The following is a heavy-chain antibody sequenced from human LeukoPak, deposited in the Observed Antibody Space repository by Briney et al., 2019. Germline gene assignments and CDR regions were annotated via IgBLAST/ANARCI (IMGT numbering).Heavy chain of an antibody. CDR1: GGSISSYY. CDR3: ARYYGSGSGYFDY. V-gene: IGHV4-59*08. D-gene: IGHD3-10*01. CDR2: IYYSGST. Sequence: PSETLSLTRTVSGGSISSYYWSWIRQPPGKGLEWIGYIYYSGSTNYNPSLKSRVTISVDTSKNQFSLKLSSVTAADTAVYYCARYYGSGSGYFDYWGQGTLVTVSS. J-gene: IGHJ4*02.